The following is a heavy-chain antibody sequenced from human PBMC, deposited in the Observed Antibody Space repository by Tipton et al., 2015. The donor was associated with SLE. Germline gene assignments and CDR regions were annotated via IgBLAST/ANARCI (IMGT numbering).Heavy chain of an antibody. CDR3: ARSHRITIFGVVTPDAFDI. Sequence: GLVKPSGTLSLTCAVSGGSISSSNWWSWVRQPPGKGLGWIGEIYHSGSTNYNPSLKSRVTISVDTSKNQFSLKLSSVTAADTAVYYCARSHRITIFGVVTPDAFDIWGQGTMVTVSS. CDR2: IYHSGST. D-gene: IGHD3-3*01. V-gene: IGHV4-4*02. CDR1: GGSISSSNW. J-gene: IGHJ3*02.